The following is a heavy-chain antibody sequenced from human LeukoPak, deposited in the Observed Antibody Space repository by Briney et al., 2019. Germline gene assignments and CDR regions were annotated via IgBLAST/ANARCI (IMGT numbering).Heavy chain of an antibody. V-gene: IGHV3-23*01. CDR3: TTGDMDV. Sequence: GGSLRLSCAASGFTFSSYAMSWVRQAPGKGLEWVSAISGSGGSTYYADSVKGRFTISRDDSKNTLYLQMNSLKTEDTAVYYCTTGDMDVWGKGTTVTISS. CDR2: ISGSGGST. CDR1: GFTFSSYA. J-gene: IGHJ6*03.